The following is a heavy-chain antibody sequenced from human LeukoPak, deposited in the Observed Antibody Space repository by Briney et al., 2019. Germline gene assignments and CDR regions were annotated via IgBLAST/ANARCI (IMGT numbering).Heavy chain of an antibody. D-gene: IGHD5-12*01. J-gene: IGHJ4*02. CDR3: AKVVLRYSGYNNLDY. CDR2: ISGSGGST. V-gene: IGHV3-23*01. CDR1: GFTFSSYA. Sequence: GGSLRLSCAASGFTFSSYAMSWVRQAPGKGLEWVSAISGSGGSTYYADSVKGRFTISRDNSKNTLYLQMNSLRAEDTAVYYCAKVVLRYSGYNNLDYWGQGTLVTVSS.